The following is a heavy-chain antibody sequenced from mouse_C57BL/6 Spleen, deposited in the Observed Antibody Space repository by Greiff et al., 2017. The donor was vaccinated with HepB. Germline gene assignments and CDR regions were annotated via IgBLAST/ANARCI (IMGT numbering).Heavy chain of an antibody. CDR2: IRLKSDNYAT. V-gene: IGHV6-3*01. CDR3: TEGAVVED. D-gene: IGHD1-1*01. Sequence: EVKLEESGGGLVQPGGSMKLSCVASGFTFSNYWMNWVRQSPEKGLEWVAQIRLKSDNYATHYAESVKGRFTISRDDSKSSVYLQMNNLRAEDTGIYYCTEGAVVEDWGQGTTLTVSS. CDR1: GFTFSNYW. J-gene: IGHJ2*01.